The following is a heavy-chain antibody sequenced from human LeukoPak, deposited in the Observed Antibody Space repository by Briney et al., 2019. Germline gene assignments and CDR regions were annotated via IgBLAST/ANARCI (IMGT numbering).Heavy chain of an antibody. D-gene: IGHD3-10*01. Sequence: GASVKVSCKASGGTFSSYAISWVRQAPGQGLEWMGGIIPIFGTANYAQKFQGRVTITADESTSTAYMELSSLRSEDTAVYYCARETLYYYGSGSYYRNNWFDPWGQGTLVTVSS. J-gene: IGHJ5*02. CDR2: IIPIFGTA. V-gene: IGHV1-69*13. CDR3: ARETLYYYGSGSYYRNNWFDP. CDR1: GGTFSSYA.